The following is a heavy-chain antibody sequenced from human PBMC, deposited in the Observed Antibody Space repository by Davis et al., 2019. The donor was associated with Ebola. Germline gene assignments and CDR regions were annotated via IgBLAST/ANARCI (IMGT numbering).Heavy chain of an antibody. V-gene: IGHV4-34*01. Sequence: MPSETLSLTCAVYGGSFSGYYWSWIRQPPGKGLEWIGEINHSGSTNYNPSLKSRVTISVDTSKNQFSLKLSSVTAADTAVYYCARHNAGARIDYWGQGTLVTVSS. J-gene: IGHJ4*02. CDR1: GGSFSGYY. CDR3: ARHNAGARIDY. D-gene: IGHD1-26*01. CDR2: INHSGST.